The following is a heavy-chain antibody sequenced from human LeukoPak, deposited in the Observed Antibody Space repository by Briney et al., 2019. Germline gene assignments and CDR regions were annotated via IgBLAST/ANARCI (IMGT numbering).Heavy chain of an antibody. J-gene: IGHJ4*02. Sequence: GGSLRLSCAVSGFTFRSYDMSWVRQAPGKGLEWVSAISGSGGGTYYADSVKGRFTISRDNSKNTLYLQMNSLRAEDTAVYYCAKGSSPYYYDSSGYYQIDYWGQGTLVTVSS. CDR3: AKGSSPYYYDSSGYYQIDY. D-gene: IGHD3-22*01. CDR2: ISGSGGGT. CDR1: GFTFRSYD. V-gene: IGHV3-23*01.